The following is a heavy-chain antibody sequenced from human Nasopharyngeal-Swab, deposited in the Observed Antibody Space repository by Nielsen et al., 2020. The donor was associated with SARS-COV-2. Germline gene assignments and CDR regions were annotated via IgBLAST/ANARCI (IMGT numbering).Heavy chain of an antibody. CDR2: INPSGAST. V-gene: IGHV1-46*01. CDR3: ARENGDYDSLADY. CDR1: GYTFTSYY. Sequence: ASVKVSCKASGYTFTSYYIHWVRQAPGQGLEWMGIINPSGASTAYAQKFQGWVTMTRDTSISTAYMELSRLRSDDTAVYYCARENGDYDSLADYWGQGTLVTVSS. J-gene: IGHJ4*02. D-gene: IGHD4-17*01.